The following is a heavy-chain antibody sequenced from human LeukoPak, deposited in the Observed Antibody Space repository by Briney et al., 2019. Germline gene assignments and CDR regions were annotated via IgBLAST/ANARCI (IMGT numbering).Heavy chain of an antibody. D-gene: IGHD5-24*01. V-gene: IGHV3-48*01. J-gene: IGHJ4*02. Sequence: GGSLRLLCAVSGFTFSRYRMNWVRHAPGEGLEWVSYISSNSSTIYYSSSVKGRVATTKDNAKNSQYLQITGLKAEDTAVYCFATREDDYHHFSAGYWGQGTLVTVSS. CDR1: GFTFSRYR. CDR2: ISSNSSTI. CDR3: ATREDDYHHFSAGY.